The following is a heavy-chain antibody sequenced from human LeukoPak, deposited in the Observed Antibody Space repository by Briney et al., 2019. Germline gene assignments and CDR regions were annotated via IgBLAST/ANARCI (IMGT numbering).Heavy chain of an antibody. CDR2: ISYDGSNK. J-gene: IGHJ6*04. V-gene: IGHV3-30*18. CDR3: AELGITMIGGV. D-gene: IGHD3-10*02. CDR1: GFSFSSYG. Sequence: GGSLRLSCAASGFSFSSYGMSWVRQAPGKGLEWVAVISYDGSNKYYADSVKGRFTISRDNSKNTLYLQMNSLRAEDTAVYYCAELGITMIGGVWGKGTTVTISS.